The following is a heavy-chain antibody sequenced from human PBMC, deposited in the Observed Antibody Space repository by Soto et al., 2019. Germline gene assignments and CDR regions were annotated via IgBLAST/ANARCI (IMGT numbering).Heavy chain of an antibody. D-gene: IGHD3-10*01. CDR3: AKDHRELLWFGELAD. CDR2: ISYDGSNK. CDR1: GFTFSSYG. Sequence: QVQLVESGGGVVQPGRSLRLSCAASGFTFSSYGMHWVRQAPGKGLEWVAVISYDGSNKYYADSVKGRFTISRDNSKNTLYLQMNRLKAEDTAVYYCAKDHRELLWFGELADWGQGTLVTVSS. J-gene: IGHJ4*02. V-gene: IGHV3-30*18.